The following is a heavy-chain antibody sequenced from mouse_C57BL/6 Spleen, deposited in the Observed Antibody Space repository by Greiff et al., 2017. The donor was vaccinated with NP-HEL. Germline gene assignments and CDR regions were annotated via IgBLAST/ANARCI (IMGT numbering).Heavy chain of an antibody. D-gene: IGHD1-1*01. CDR2: INYDGSST. CDR1: GFTFSDYY. Sequence: EVQRVESEGGLVQPGSSMKLSCTASGFTFSDYYMAWVRQVPEKGLEWVANINYDGSSTYYLDSLKSRFIISRDNAKNILYLQMSSLKSEDTATYYCARMSDYYDWYFDVWGTGTTVTVSS. J-gene: IGHJ1*03. CDR3: ARMSDYYDWYFDV. V-gene: IGHV5-16*01.